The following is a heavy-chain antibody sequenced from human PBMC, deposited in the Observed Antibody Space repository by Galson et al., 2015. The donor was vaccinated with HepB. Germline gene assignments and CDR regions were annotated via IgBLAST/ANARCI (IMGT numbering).Heavy chain of an antibody. V-gene: IGHV4-34*01. D-gene: IGHD3-22*01. CDR2: INHSGST. CDR1: GFTFSSYA. Sequence: LRLSCAASGFTFSSYAMSWVRQPPGKGLEWIGEINHSGSTNYNPSLKSRVTISVDTSKNQFSLKLSSETAADTAVYYCARVGYDSSGYAYWGQGTLVTVSS. CDR3: ARVGYDSSGYAY. J-gene: IGHJ4*02.